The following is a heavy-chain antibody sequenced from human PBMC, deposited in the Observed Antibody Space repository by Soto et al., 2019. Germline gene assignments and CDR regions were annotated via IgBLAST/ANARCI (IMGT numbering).Heavy chain of an antibody. J-gene: IGHJ4*02. Sequence: ESGGGLVQPGGSLKLSCAASGFTFSASAMHWVRQASGKGLEWVGRIGSKANSYATAYAASLKGRFTISRDDSKNTAYLQLNSLKTEDTAVYYCTRGDYYFDYWGQGTLVTVSS. CDR1: GFTFSASA. CDR3: TRGDYYFDY. CDR2: IGSKANSYAT. V-gene: IGHV3-73*01.